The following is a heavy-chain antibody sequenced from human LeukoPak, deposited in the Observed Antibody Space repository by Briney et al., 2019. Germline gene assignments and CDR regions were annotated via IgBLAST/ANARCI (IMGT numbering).Heavy chain of an antibody. V-gene: IGHV1-69*13. CDR1: GGTFSSYA. CDR3: ARGSGSIWYYYYGMDV. J-gene: IGHJ6*04. D-gene: IGHD3-10*01. CDR2: IIPIFGTA. Sequence: SVNDSCQATGGTFSSYAISWVRQARGQGLEWMGGIIPIFGTANYAQKFQGRVTITADESTSTAYMELRSLRSEDTAVYYCARGSGSIWYYYYGMDVWGKGTTVTVSS.